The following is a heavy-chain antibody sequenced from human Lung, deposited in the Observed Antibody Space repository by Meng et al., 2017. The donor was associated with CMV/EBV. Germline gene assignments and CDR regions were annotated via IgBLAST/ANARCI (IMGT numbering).Heavy chain of an antibody. CDR3: ARAGYCSRSKCSAYDAVDI. J-gene: IGHJ3*02. V-gene: IGHV3-53*01. CDR2: IYSVGTT. Sequence: GGSXRLXCAASGFXVNSNYMIWVRQAPGKGLEYVSSIYSVGTTYYTDSVKGRFTTSSDSSRNTLYIQMNSLRVEDTARYDCARAGYCSRSKCSAYDAVDIWXQGTXVTVSS. D-gene: IGHD2-2*01. CDR1: GFXVNSNY.